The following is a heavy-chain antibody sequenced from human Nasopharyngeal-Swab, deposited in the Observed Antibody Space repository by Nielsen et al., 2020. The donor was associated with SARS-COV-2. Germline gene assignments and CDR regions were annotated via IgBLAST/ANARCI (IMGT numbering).Heavy chain of an antibody. V-gene: IGHV3-30-3*01. CDR2: ISYDGSNE. J-gene: IGHJ4*02. Sequence: GESLKISCVASGFTFSSYPMHWVRQAPGKGLEWVAVISYDGSNEHYVDSVKGRFTISRDNSKNTLYLQMNSLRPEDTAVYYCARAWQMGELVGGLAYWGQGTLVTVSS. CDR3: ARAWQMGELVGGLAY. D-gene: IGHD1-26*01. CDR1: GFTFSSYP.